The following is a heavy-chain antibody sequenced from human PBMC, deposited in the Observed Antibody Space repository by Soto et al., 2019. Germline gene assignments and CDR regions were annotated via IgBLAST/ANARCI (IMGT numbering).Heavy chain of an antibody. CDR2: IIPILGIA. D-gene: IGHD5-12*01. CDR1: GGTFSSYT. CDR3: ARAYSCYDKRHGAFYI. Sequence: GASVKVSCKASGGTFSSYTISWVRQAPGQGLEWMGRIIPILGIANYAQEFQGRVTITADKSTSTAYMELSSLRSEDTAVYYCARAYSCYDKRHGAFYIWGQGRMVTVS. J-gene: IGHJ3*02. V-gene: IGHV1-69*02.